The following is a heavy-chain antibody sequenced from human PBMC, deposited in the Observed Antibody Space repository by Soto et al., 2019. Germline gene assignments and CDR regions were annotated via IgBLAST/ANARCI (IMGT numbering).Heavy chain of an antibody. CDR2: IYYSGST. J-gene: IGHJ6*02. Sequence: PSETLSLTCTVSGGPISSSSYYWGWIRQPPGKGLEWIGSIYYSGSTYYNPSLKSRVTISVDTSKNQFSLKLSSVTAADTAVYYCARRGELAIAAAGTGYYYYGMDVWGQGTTVTVSS. D-gene: IGHD6-13*01. V-gene: IGHV4-39*01. CDR3: ARRGELAIAAAGTGYYYYGMDV. CDR1: GGPISSSSYY.